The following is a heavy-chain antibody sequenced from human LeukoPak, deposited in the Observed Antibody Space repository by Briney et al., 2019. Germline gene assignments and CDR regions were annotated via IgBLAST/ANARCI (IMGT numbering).Heavy chain of an antibody. V-gene: IGHV4-61*02. CDR1: GDSISSDDFY. CDR3: ARGLVDYYDFWSGYNDYYFDY. D-gene: IGHD3-3*01. J-gene: IGHJ4*02. CDR2: IYTSGST. Sequence: KASETLSLTCTVSGDSISSDDFYWSWIRQPAGKGLEWIGRIYTSGSTNYNPSLKSRVTISVDTSKNQFSLKLSSVTAADTAVYYCARGLVDYYDFWSGYNDYYFDYWGQGTLVTVSS.